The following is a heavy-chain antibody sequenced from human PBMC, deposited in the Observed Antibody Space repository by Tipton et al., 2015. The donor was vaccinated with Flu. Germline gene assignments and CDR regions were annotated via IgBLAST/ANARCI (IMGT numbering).Heavy chain of an antibody. D-gene: IGHD3-3*01. Sequence: TLSLTCAVYGGSFSGYYWSWIRQPPGKGLEWIGEINHSGSTNYNPSLKSRVTISVDTSKNQFSLKLSSVTAADTAVYYCAREGIFDSHFDYWGQGTLVTVSS. V-gene: IGHV4-34*01. CDR2: INHSGST. J-gene: IGHJ4*02. CDR1: GGSFSGYY. CDR3: AREGIFDSHFDY.